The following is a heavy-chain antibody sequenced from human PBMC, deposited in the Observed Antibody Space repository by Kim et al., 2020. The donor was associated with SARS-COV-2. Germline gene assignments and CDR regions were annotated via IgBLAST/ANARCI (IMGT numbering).Heavy chain of an antibody. J-gene: IGHJ4*02. Sequence: YYADSVKGRFTISRDNAKNSLYLQMNSLRAEDTAVYYCARDYVAQYYFDYWGQGTLVTVSS. D-gene: IGHD2-21*01. CDR3: ARDYVAQYYFDY. V-gene: IGHV3-21*01.